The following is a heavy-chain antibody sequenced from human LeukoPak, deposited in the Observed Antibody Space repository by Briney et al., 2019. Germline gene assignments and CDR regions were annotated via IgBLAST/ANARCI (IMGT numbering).Heavy chain of an antibody. J-gene: IGHJ3*02. CDR2: IYSGGST. CDR1: GFTFSSNY. CDR3: AKDHGAYYYDSSGYYAFDI. D-gene: IGHD3-22*01. Sequence: PGGSLRLSCAASGFTFSSNYMSWVRQAPGKGLEWVSVIYSGGSTYYADSVKGRFTISRDNSKNTLYLQMNSLRAEDTAVYYCAKDHGAYYYDSSGYYAFDIWGQGTMVTVSS. V-gene: IGHV3-53*01.